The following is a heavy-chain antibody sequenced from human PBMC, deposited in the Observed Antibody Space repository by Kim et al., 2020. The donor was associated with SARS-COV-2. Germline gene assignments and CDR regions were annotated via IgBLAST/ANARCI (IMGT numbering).Heavy chain of an antibody. Sequence: ASVKVSCKASGYTFTSYAMHWVRQAPGQRLEWMGWINAGNGNTKYPQKFQGRVTITRDTSASTAYMELSSLRSEDTAVYYCARGTMVRGVPFDYWGQGTLVTVSS. D-gene: IGHD3-10*01. CDR2: INAGNGNT. CDR3: ARGTMVRGVPFDY. V-gene: IGHV1-3*01. J-gene: IGHJ4*02. CDR1: GYTFTSYA.